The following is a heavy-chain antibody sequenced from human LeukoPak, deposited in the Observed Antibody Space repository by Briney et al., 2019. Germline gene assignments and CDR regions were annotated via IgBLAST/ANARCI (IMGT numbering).Heavy chain of an antibody. CDR2: ISSNGGST. D-gene: IGHD2-2*01. CDR3: ARGFRGSSRYHFDY. J-gene: IGHJ4*02. CDR1: GFTFSSYA. V-gene: IGHV3-64*01. Sequence: GGSLRLSCAASGFTFSSYAMHWVRQAPGKGLEYVSAISSNGGSTYYANSVKGRFTISRDNSKNTLYLQMGSLRAEDMAVYYCARGFRGSSRYHFDYWGQGTLVTVSS.